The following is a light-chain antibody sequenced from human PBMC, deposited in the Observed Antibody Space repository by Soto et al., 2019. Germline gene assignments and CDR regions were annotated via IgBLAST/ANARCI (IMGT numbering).Light chain of an antibody. CDR3: SSYTSSSNV. J-gene: IGLJ1*01. CDR1: SIDVGGYNY. V-gene: IGLV2-14*01. CDR2: DVS. Sequence: SVLTQPASVSGSPGQSVTISCTGTSIDVGGYNYVSWYQQHPGKAPKLMIYDVSNRPSGVSNRFSGSESGNTASLTISGLQAEDEADYYCSSYTSSSNVFGTGTKVTVL.